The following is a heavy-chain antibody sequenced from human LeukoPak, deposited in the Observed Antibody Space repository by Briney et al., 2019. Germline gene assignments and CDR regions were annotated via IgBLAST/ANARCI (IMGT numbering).Heavy chain of an antibody. CDR1: GGSISSYY. J-gene: IGHJ5*02. Sequence: SETLSLTCTVSGGSISSYYWNWIRQPAGKGLEWIGRIYTSGSTNYNPSLKSRVTMSVDTSKNQFSLKLSSVTAADTAVYYCARDSVYSSSWYTGWFDPWGQGTLVTVSS. CDR2: IYTSGST. V-gene: IGHV4-4*07. D-gene: IGHD6-13*01. CDR3: ARDSVYSSSWYTGWFDP.